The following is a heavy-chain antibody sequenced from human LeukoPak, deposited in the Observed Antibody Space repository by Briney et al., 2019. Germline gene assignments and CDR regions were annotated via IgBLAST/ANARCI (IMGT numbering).Heavy chain of an antibody. V-gene: IGHV3-74*01. CDR1: GFTFSRYW. D-gene: IGHD6-19*01. Sequence: PGGSLRLSCAASGFTFSRYWMSWVRQAPGKGLVWVSRINSDGSRTTYADSVKGRFTISRDNAKNTLYLQMNSLRTEDTAVYYCARPETQYSSGLDGFDIWGQGTMVTVSS. CDR2: INSDGSRT. J-gene: IGHJ3*02. CDR3: ARPETQYSSGLDGFDI.